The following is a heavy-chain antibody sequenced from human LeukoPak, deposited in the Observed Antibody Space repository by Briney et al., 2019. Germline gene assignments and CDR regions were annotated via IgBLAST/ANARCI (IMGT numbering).Heavy chain of an antibody. CDR2: INHSGST. Sequence: SETLSLTCAVYGGSFSGYYWSWIRQPPGKGLEWIGEINHSGSTNYNPSLKSRVTISVDTSKNQFSLKLSSVTAADTAVYYCARAGLMITWDVWGKGTTVTVSS. CDR3: ARAGLMITWDV. D-gene: IGHD3-16*01. V-gene: IGHV4-34*01. CDR1: GGSFSGYY. J-gene: IGHJ6*04.